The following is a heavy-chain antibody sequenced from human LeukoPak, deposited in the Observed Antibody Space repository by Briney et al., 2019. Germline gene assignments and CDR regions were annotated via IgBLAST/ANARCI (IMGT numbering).Heavy chain of an antibody. J-gene: IGHJ4*02. Sequence: GGSLRLSCAASGFTFSSYAMHWVRQAPGKGLEWVAVISYDGSNKYYADSVKGRFTISRDNSKNTLYLQMNSLRADDTAVYYCARVITIFGVVMDAFDYWGQGTLVTVSS. CDR3: ARVITIFGVVMDAFDY. CDR2: ISYDGSNK. D-gene: IGHD3-3*01. CDR1: GFTFSSYA. V-gene: IGHV3-30-3*01.